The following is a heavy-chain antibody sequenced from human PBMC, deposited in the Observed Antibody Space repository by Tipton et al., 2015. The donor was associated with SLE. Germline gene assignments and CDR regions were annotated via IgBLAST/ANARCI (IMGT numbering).Heavy chain of an antibody. Sequence: SLRLSCIASGFKLDDSGMHWVRQVPGKGLEWVSAISWDSRNIAYAASVRGRFTISRDNAKKSLYLQMDSLRPDDTAFYYCVRVGTPDYYMDVWGKGTRVTVSS. V-gene: IGHV3-9*01. J-gene: IGHJ6*03. CDR2: ISWDSRNI. CDR1: GFKLDDSG. D-gene: IGHD7-27*01. CDR3: VRVGTPDYYMDV.